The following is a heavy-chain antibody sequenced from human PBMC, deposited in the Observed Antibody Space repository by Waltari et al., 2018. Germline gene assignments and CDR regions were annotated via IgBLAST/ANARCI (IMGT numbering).Heavy chain of an antibody. Sequence: QVQLQQWGAGLLKPSETLSLTCAVYGGSFSGYYWSWIRQPPGKGLAWIGEINNSGSTNDNPSLKSRVTISVDTSKNQFSLKLGSVTAADTAVYYCARGLLGDYYYYYYMDVWGKGTTVTVSS. CDR2: INNSGST. CDR1: GGSFSGYY. CDR3: ARGLLGDYYYYYYMDV. V-gene: IGHV4-34*01. D-gene: IGHD2-15*01. J-gene: IGHJ6*03.